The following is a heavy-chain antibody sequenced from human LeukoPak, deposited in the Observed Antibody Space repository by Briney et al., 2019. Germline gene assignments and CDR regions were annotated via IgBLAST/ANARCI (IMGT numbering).Heavy chain of an antibody. V-gene: IGHV4-39*01. CDR2: IYYSGST. J-gene: IGHJ4*02. Sequence: SQTLSLTCTVSGGSISSSSYYWGWIRQPPGKGLEWIGSIYYSGSTYYNPSLKSRVTISVDTSKNQFSLNLSSVTAADTAVYYCARLGYARFDYWGQGTLVTVSS. CDR3: ARLGYARFDY. CDR1: GGSISSSSYY. D-gene: IGHD1-1*01.